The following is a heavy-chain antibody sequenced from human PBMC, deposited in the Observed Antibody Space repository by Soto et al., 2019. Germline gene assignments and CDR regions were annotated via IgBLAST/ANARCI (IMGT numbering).Heavy chain of an antibody. CDR2: INSANGNT. J-gene: IGHJ4*02. D-gene: IGHD3-16*01. CDR3: ARGGSALNRGFMYYLGN. V-gene: IGHV1-3*04. Sequence: QVQLVQSGAEVTKPGASVRISCKASGYAFAAYAIQWVRQAPGQGLEWMGWINSANGNTKVSQRFQGTVSFTRDISAKTAFMDLTSLTSEDTAVYYCARGGSALNRGFMYYLGNWSQGTPFTV. CDR1: GYAFAAYA.